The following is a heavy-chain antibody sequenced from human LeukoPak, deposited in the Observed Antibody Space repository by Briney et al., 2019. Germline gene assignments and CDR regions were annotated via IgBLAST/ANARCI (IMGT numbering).Heavy chain of an antibody. CDR3: ARGPIYYYGSGSYYKY. V-gene: IGHV4-34*01. J-gene: IGHJ4*02. D-gene: IGHD3-10*01. CDR2: INHSGST. CDR1: GGSFSGYY. Sequence: SSETLSLTCAVYGGSFSGYYWSWIRQPPGKGLEWIGEINHSGSTNYNPSLKSRVTISVDTSKNQFSLKLSSVTAADTAVYYCARGPIYYYGSGSYYKYWGQGTLVTVSS.